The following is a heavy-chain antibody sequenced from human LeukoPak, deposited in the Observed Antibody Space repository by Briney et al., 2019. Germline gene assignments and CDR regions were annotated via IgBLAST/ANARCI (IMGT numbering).Heavy chain of an antibody. V-gene: IGHV3-7*01. D-gene: IGHD4-17*01. CDR3: ARDLEYGDYMY. CDR1: GFTFSSYW. CDR2: IKQDGSEK. Sequence: GGSQRLSCAASGFTFSSYWMSWVRQAPGKGLEWVANIKQDGSEKYYVDSVKGRFTISRDNAKNSLYLQMNSLRAEDTAVYYCARDLEYGDYMYWGQGTLVTVSS. J-gene: IGHJ4*02.